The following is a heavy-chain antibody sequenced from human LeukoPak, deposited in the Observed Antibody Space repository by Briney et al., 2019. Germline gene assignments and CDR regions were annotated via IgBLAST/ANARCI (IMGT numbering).Heavy chain of an antibody. CDR3: AKAILPRIATAGKTDS. Sequence: PGGSLRLSCAASGFTFSSYGMHWVRQAPGKGLEWVAVISYDGSNKHYADSVKGRFTISRDTSKNTLYLQMNSLRAEDTAVYYCAKAILPRIATAGKTDSWGQGTLVTVSS. D-gene: IGHD6-13*01. V-gene: IGHV3-30*18. CDR1: GFTFSSYG. J-gene: IGHJ4*02. CDR2: ISYDGSNK.